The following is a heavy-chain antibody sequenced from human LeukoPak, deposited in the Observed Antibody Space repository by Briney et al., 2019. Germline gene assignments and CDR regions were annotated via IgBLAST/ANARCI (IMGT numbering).Heavy chain of an antibody. CDR2: INPSDGST. J-gene: IGHJ4*02. V-gene: IGHV1-46*01. Sequence: GASVKVSCKASGYTFTSYYMHWVGQAPGQGLEWMGIINPSDGSTSYAQNFQGRVTMTRDTSTSTVYMEPSSLRSEDTAVYYCARAKGGYSYGSDYWGQGTLVTVSS. CDR1: GYTFTSYY. CDR3: ARAKGGYSYGSDY. D-gene: IGHD5-18*01.